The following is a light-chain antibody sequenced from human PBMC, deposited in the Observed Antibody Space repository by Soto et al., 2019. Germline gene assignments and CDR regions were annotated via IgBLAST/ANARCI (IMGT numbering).Light chain of an antibody. J-gene: IGKJ1*01. CDR3: QQYNSYPWT. CDR2: QTS. CDR1: QTILNS. V-gene: IGKV1-5*03. Sequence: IPMTQSPSALSASVGDTVTITCRASQTILNSLAWYQHKPGKAPKLLIYQTSTLESGVPSRFSGSGSGTEFTLTISSLQPDDSATYYCQQYNSYPWTFGQGTKVEIK.